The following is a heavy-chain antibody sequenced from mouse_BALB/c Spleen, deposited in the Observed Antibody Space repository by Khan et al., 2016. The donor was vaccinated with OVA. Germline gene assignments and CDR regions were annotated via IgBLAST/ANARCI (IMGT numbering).Heavy chain of an antibody. Sequence: QIQLVQSGPEMKKPGETVKISCKASGYTFTNYGMNWVKQSPGKALKWMGWINTFTGEPTYADDFKGRFAFSLETSASTAYLQINNLKNEDTATYFCARPPYFSYSLNHWGQGTSVTVSS. CDR2: INTFTGEP. CDR1: GYTFTNYG. CDR3: ARPPYFSYSLNH. D-gene: IGHD2-12*01. V-gene: IGHV9-3-1*01. J-gene: IGHJ4*01.